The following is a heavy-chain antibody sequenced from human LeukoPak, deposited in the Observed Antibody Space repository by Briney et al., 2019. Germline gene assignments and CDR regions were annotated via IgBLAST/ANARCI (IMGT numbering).Heavy chain of an antibody. D-gene: IGHD3-22*01. J-gene: IGHJ4*02. V-gene: IGHV3-7*01. Sequence: GGSLRLSCAASGFTFSSYWMSWVRQAPGKGLEWVANIKQDGSEKYYVDSVKGRFTISRDNAKNSLYLQTNSLRAEDTAVYYCAGAQYYSDSTGYYYLHYWGQGTLVTVSS. CDR2: IKQDGSEK. CDR3: AGAQYYSDSTGYYYLHY. CDR1: GFTFSSYW.